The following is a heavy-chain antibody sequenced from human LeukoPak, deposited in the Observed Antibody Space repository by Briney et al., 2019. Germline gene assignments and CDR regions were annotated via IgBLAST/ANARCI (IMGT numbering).Heavy chain of an antibody. CDR2: IWFEGSNS. D-gene: IGHD3-3*01. V-gene: IGHV3-33*01. Sequence: PGGSLRLSCAASGFRFSNYGMQWLRQAPGKGRVGVAIIWFEGSNSYHADSVEGRFTISRDNSKNTLYLQMNSLRAEDTAVYYCAREATGTGVDDYWGQGTLVTVSS. CDR1: GFRFSNYG. CDR3: AREATGTGVDDY. J-gene: IGHJ4*02.